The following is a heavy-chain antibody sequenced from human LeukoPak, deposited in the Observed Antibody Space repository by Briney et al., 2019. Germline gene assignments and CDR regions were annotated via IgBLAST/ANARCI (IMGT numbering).Heavy chain of an antibody. CDR2: IKHDGSEA. Sequence: GGSLRLSCAASGFXFSSYAMSWVRQAPGKGLEWVATIKHDGSEANYVDSVKGRFTSSRDNANNLLFLQMNSLRADDTAVYYCARDQYYYGSGGVRNAFDIWGQGTMVTVSS. D-gene: IGHD3-10*01. J-gene: IGHJ3*02. CDR1: GFXFSSYA. V-gene: IGHV3-7*05. CDR3: ARDQYYYGSGGVRNAFDI.